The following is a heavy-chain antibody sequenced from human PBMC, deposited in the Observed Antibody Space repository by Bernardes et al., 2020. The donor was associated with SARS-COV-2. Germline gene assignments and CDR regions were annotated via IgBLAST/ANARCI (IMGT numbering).Heavy chain of an antibody. CDR1: GFSFSSYA. Sequence: GGSLRLSCAASGFSFSSYAMSWVRQAPGKGLEWVSFVTGSAGSIHSADSVKGRFTISRNNLGNTLYLEMNSLRAEDTAVYYCAKVPSGGEYPVYFDSWGRGTLVTVSS. J-gene: IGHJ4*02. CDR2: VTGSAGSI. CDR3: AKVPSGGEYPVYFDS. D-gene: IGHD7-27*01. V-gene: IGHV3-23*01.